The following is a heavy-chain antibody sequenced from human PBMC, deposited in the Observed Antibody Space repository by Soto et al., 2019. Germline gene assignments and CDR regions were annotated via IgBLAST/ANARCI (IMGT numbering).Heavy chain of an antibody. CDR1: GYTFTSHD. D-gene: IGHD6-6*01. CDR3: SSLSSMDV. CDR2: INPYSGNT. V-gene: IGHV1-8*01. J-gene: IGHJ6*02. Sequence: ASGKVSCKASGYTFTSHDIHWLRQASGQGLEWMGSINPYSGNTAFAPKFQDRIAMTRDNSITTAYMELNSLSSGDTAVYFCSSLSSMDVWGQGTTVTVSS.